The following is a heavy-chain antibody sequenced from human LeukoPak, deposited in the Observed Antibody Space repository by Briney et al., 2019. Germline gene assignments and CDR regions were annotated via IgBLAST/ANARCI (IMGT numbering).Heavy chain of an antibody. Sequence: ASVKVSCKASGYTFTSYGISWVRQAPGQGPGWMGWISAYNGNTNYAQKLQGRVTMTRDTSTSTVHMELSSLRSEDTAVYYCARGQYYSDTINFYSRHDAFDIWGQGTMVTVSS. CDR3: ARGQYYSDTINFYSRHDAFDI. D-gene: IGHD3-22*01. CDR2: ISAYNGNT. J-gene: IGHJ3*02. CDR1: GYTFTSYG. V-gene: IGHV1-18*01.